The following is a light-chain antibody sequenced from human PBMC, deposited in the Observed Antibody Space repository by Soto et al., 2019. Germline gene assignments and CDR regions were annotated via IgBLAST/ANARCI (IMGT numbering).Light chain of an antibody. V-gene: IGKV3-11*01. CDR2: DAS. Sequence: EIVLTQSPATLSLSPGERATLSCRASQSVSSYLAWYQQKPGQAPRLLIYDASNRATGIPARFSGSGSGTDFTLTISSLEPEDFAVYYCQQCVDWPLLTLGGGTKVEFK. CDR1: QSVSSY. J-gene: IGKJ4*01. CDR3: QQCVDWPLLT.